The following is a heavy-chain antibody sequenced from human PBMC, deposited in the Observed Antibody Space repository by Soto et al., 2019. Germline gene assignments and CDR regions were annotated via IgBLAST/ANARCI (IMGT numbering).Heavy chain of an antibody. CDR2: IYPGDSDT. J-gene: IGHJ4*02. Sequence: EVQLVQSGAEVKKPGESLKISCKGSGYSFTSYWIAWVRQMPGKGLEWMGIIYPGDSDTRYSPSFQGQVTISADKSISTAYLQWSSRKASDPAMYYCASHASLDVSYGSGSGIEFWGQGTLVTVSS. D-gene: IGHD3-10*01. CDR1: GYSFTSYW. CDR3: ASHASLDVSYGSGSGIEF. V-gene: IGHV5-51*03.